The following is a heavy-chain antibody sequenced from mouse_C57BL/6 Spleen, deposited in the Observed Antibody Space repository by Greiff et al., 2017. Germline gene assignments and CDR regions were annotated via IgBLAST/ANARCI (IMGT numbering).Heavy chain of an antibody. Sequence: VKLVESGAELARPGASVKLSCKASGYTFTSYGISWVKQRTGQGLEWIGEIYPRSGNTYYNEKFKGKATLTADKSSSTAYMELRSLTSEDSAVYFCAKIGDDGNYFDYWGQGTTLTVSS. CDR3: AKIGDDGNYFDY. J-gene: IGHJ2*01. D-gene: IGHD2-3*01. CDR1: GYTFTSYG. V-gene: IGHV1-81*01. CDR2: IYPRSGNT.